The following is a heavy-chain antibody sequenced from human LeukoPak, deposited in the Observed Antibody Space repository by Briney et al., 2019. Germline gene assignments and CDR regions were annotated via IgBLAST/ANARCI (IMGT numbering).Heavy chain of an antibody. CDR2: ISSSGSTI. CDR1: GFTFSDYY. V-gene: IGHV3-11*04. D-gene: IGHD3-22*01. J-gene: IGHJ6*03. CDR3: AKDGDSTGYYSSYYNHMGV. Sequence: GGSLRLSCAASGFTFSDYYMSWIRQAPGKGLEWVSYISSSGSTIYYADSVKGRFAISRDNSKNTVYLQMNSLRAEDTAIYYCAKDGDSTGYYSSYYNHMGVWGKGTSVTISS.